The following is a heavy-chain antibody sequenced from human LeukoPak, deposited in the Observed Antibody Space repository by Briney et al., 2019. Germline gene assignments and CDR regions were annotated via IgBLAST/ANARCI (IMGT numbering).Heavy chain of an antibody. CDR1: GFTLSTNY. V-gene: IGHV3-53*01. J-gene: IGHJ4*02. CDR3: ARAGFSSSWYYFDS. D-gene: IGHD6-13*01. CDR2: LYIAGTT. Sequence: PGGSLRLSCAASGFTLSTNYMSWVRQAPGKGLEWVSILYIAGTTYYADSVKGRFTISRDNSKNTLFLQMNSLQTEDTAMYYRARAGFSSSWYYFDSWGQGTLVTVSS.